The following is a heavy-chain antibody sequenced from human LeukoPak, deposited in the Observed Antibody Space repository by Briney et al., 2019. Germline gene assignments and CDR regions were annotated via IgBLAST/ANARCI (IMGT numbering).Heavy chain of an antibody. CDR2: INHSGST. D-gene: IGHD1-26*01. CDR1: GGSFSGYY. V-gene: IGHV4-34*01. J-gene: IGHJ2*01. Sequence: SETLSLTCAVYGGSFSGYYWSWIRQPPGKGLEWIGEINHSGSTNYNPSLKSRVTISVDTSKNQFSLKLSSVTAADTAVYYCARDMATEWELWGYWYFDLWGRGTLVTVSS. CDR3: ARDMATEWELWGYWYFDL.